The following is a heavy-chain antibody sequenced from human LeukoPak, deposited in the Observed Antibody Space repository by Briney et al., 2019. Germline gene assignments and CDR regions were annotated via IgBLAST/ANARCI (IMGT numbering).Heavy chain of an antibody. CDR2: MYYSGRT. CDR1: GDSISSNDYY. J-gene: IGHJ4*02. Sequence: SETLSLTCSVSGDSISSNDYYWGWIRQPPGKGLEWIAIMYYSGRTYYNLSLKSRVSISIDPSKNQFSLRLTSLTAADTAIYYCASKYDFWTGPFYWGQGSLVTVSS. CDR3: ASKYDFWTGPFY. V-gene: IGHV4-39*07. D-gene: IGHD3-3*01.